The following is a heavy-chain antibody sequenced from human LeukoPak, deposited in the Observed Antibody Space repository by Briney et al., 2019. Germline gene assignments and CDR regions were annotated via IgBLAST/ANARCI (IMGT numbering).Heavy chain of an antibody. V-gene: IGHV1-8*01. J-gene: IGHJ4*02. D-gene: IGHD3-3*01. Sequence: GASVKVSFKASGYTFTSYDINWVRQATGQGLEWMGWMNPNSGNTGYAQKFQGRVTMTRNTSISTAYMELSSLRSEDTAVYYCARGGTYYDFWSGYLIDYWGQGTLVTVSS. CDR1: GYTFTSYD. CDR2: MNPNSGNT. CDR3: ARGGTYYDFWSGYLIDY.